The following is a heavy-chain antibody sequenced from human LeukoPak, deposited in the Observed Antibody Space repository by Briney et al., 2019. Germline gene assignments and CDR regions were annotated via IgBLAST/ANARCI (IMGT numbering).Heavy chain of an antibody. Sequence: ASVWVSCKASGYTFTDYYMRWGRQAPGEGVGGRGWINPNRGCTNYAQKFQCSVTMTRDTSISTAYMELSRLRSDDTAVYYCRTDRYGDYGDYIDYWGQGTLVTVSS. CDR2: INPNRGCT. CDR3: RTDRYGDYGDYIDY. CDR1: GYTFTDYY. J-gene: IGHJ4*02. D-gene: IGHD4-17*01. V-gene: IGHV1-2*02.